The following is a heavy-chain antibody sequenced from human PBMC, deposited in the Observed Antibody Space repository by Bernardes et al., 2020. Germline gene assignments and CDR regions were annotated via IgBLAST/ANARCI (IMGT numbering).Heavy chain of an antibody. Sequence: GGSLRLSCAASGFIFSNACMSWVRQVPGKGLEWVGHIKSKTDDGRIDYAAPVRGRFTISRDDSRNRLYLQMNSLKTGDTAVYYCSYTNYDCSGYYYERPLFDYWGRGTLVTVSS. CDR1: GFIFSNAC. J-gene: IGHJ4*02. V-gene: IGHV3-15*01. D-gene: IGHD3-22*01. CDR2: IKSKTDDGRI. CDR3: SYTNYDCSGYYYERPLFDY.